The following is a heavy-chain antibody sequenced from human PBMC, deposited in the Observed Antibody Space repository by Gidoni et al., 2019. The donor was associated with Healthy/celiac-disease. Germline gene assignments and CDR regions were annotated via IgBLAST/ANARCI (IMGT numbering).Heavy chain of an antibody. D-gene: IGHD3-22*01. CDR2: ISSSSSTI. Sequence: EVQLVEYGGGLVKPGGSLRLSCAASGFTFSSYSMNWVRQAPGKGLEWVSYISSSSSTIYYADSVKGRFTISRDNAKNSLYLQMNSLRDEDTAVYYCARDHYYDSSGYYLDYYYGMDVWGQGTTVTVSS. V-gene: IGHV3-48*02. J-gene: IGHJ6*02. CDR3: ARDHYYDSSGYYLDYYYGMDV. CDR1: GFTFSSYS.